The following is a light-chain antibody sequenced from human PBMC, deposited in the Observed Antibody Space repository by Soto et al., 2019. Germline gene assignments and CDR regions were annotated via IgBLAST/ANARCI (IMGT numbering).Light chain of an antibody. V-gene: IGLV2-14*01. J-gene: IGLJ1*01. CDR2: DVS. CDR3: SSYTSSSTLRGI. CDR1: SSDIGGYNY. Sequence: QSALTQPASVSGSPGQSITISCTGTSSDIGGYNYVSWYQQHPGKAPKLMIYDVSNRPSGVSNRFSGSKSGNTASLTISGLQAEDEADYYCSSYTSSSTLRGIFGTGTMVTVL.